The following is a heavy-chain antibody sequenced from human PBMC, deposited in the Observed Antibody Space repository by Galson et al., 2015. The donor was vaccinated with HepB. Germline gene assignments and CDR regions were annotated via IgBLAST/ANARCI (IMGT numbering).Heavy chain of an antibody. CDR2: ISGNGDST. CDR1: GFAFDTHA. Sequence: SPRLSCAASGFAFDTHAMSWVRQAPGRGLEWISGISGNGDSTFYADSVKGRFTVSIDNSNNMLYLQMNSLRAEDAVLYFCAKGYGLFDSWGQGILVTVSS. J-gene: IGHJ5*01. D-gene: IGHD5-18*01. CDR3: AKGYGLFDS. V-gene: IGHV3-23*01.